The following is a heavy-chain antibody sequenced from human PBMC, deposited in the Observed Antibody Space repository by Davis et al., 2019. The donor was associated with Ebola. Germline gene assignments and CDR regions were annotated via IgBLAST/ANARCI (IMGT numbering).Heavy chain of an antibody. D-gene: IGHD2-15*01. CDR3: AHLGPQRYCSGGGCHGYLDY. CDR1: GYTFTSYY. CDR2: INPSGGST. Sequence: ASVKVSCKASGYTFTSYYMHWVRQAPGQGLEWMGIINPSGGSTSYAQKFQGRVTMTRDTSTSTVYMELNGLRSEDTAVYYCAHLGPQRYCSGGGCHGYLDYWGQGTLVTVSS. V-gene: IGHV1-46*01. J-gene: IGHJ4*02.